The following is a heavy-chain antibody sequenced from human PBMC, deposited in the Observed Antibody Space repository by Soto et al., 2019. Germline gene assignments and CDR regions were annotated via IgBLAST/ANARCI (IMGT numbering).Heavy chain of an antibody. CDR3: ARDLSPDV. CDR2: MYHTGST. Sequence: SETLSLTCTVSGYSITSGYYWTFIRKPPGKGLEWIGSMYHTGSTYLNPSLKSRVTISVDTSQNQFSLRLSSVTAADTAVYYCARDLSPDVWGQGTTVTVSS. J-gene: IGHJ6*02. CDR1: GYSITSGYY. V-gene: IGHV4-38-2*02.